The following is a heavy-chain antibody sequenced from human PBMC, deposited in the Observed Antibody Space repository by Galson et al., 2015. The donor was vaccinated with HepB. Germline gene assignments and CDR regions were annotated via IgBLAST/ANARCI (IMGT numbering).Heavy chain of an antibody. Sequence: SLRLSCAASGFMSSNDNMNWVRQTPGKGLEWLSYISSTSSVKYYADSVKGRFTISRDNGKNSLFLQMNSLTADDTAVYYCARNWAFLDYWGQGILVTVSS. J-gene: IGHJ4*02. D-gene: IGHD7-27*01. CDR2: ISSTSSVK. V-gene: IGHV3-48*01. CDR1: GFMSSNDN. CDR3: ARNWAFLDY.